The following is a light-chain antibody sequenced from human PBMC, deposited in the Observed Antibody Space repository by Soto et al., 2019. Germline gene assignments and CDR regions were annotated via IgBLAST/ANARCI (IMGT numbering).Light chain of an antibody. CDR1: QSVSSSY. J-gene: IGKJ5*01. Sequence: EIVLTQSPGTLSLSPGERATLSCRASQSVSSSYLAWYQQKPGQAPRLLIYGASSRATGIPDRFSGSGSGTDFTLTISRLEPEDVAVYCWQQYGSSITFGQGTRLEIK. V-gene: IGKV3-20*01. CDR3: QQYGSSIT. CDR2: GAS.